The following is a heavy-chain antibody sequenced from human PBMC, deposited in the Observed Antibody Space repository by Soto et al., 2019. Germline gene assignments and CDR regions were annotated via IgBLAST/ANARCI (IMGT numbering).Heavy chain of an antibody. V-gene: IGHV3-23*01. CDR1: GFTFSSYA. J-gene: IGHJ4*02. Sequence: PGGSLRLSCAASGFTFSSYAMSWVRQAPGKGLEWVSAISGSGSRTFYADSVKGRFTISRDNSKNTLYLQMSSLRAEDTAVYYCANPWSGPVDYWGQGTLVTVSS. D-gene: IGHD3-3*01. CDR3: ANPWSGPVDY. CDR2: ISGSGSRT.